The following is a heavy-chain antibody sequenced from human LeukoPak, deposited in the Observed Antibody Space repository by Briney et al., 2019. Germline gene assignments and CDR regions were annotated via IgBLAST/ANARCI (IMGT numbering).Heavy chain of an antibody. D-gene: IGHD5-18*01. Sequence: TSETLSLTCAVYGGSFRGYYWSWIRQPPGKGLEWIGEINHSGSTNYNPSLKSRVTISVDTSKNQFSLKLSSVTAADTAVYYCARTTEGGYTYNYFYYYYMDVWGKGTTVTISS. CDR2: INHSGST. V-gene: IGHV4-34*01. CDR3: ARTTEGGYTYNYFYYYYMDV. J-gene: IGHJ6*03. CDR1: GGSFRGYY.